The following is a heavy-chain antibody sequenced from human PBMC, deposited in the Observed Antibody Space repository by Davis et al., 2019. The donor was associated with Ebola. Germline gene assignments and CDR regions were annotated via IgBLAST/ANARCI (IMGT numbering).Heavy chain of an antibody. D-gene: IGHD1-26*01. V-gene: IGHV1-46*01. CDR1: GYTFTSYY. CDR3: ARDFNVGSATSMGF. CDR2: INISGGTT. J-gene: IGHJ4*02. Sequence: ASVKVSCKASGYTFTSYYMYWVRQAPGQGLEWMGLINISGGTTNYAQKFQGRVTMTRDTSTSTVYMELSSLRSEDTAVYYCARDFNVGSATSMGFWGQGTLVTVSS.